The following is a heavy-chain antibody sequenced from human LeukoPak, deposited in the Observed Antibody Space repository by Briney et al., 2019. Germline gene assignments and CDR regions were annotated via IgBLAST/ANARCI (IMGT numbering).Heavy chain of an antibody. CDR1: EFTFSSYE. J-gene: IGHJ4*02. CDR2: ISSSGNSI. CDR3: AREIGLRVDF. V-gene: IGHV3-48*03. D-gene: IGHD5/OR15-5a*01. Sequence: GGSLRLSCAASEFTFSSYEMTWVRQAPGKGLEWVSYISSSGNSIYYADSVKGRFTISRDNAKNSLYLQMNNLRAEDTAVYFCAREIGLRVDFWGQGTLVTVSS.